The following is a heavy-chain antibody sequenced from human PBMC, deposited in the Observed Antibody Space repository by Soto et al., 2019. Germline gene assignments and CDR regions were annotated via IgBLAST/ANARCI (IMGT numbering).Heavy chain of an antibody. CDR3: ARNTVTSSYYYYGMDV. CDR2: IIPIFGTA. CDR1: GGTFSSYA. J-gene: IGHJ6*02. Sequence: SVKVSCKASGGTFSSYAISWVRQAPGQGLEWMGGIIPIFGTANYAQKFQGRVTITADKSTSTAYMELSSLRSEDTAVYYCARNTVTSSYYYYGMDVWGQGTTVTVSS. V-gene: IGHV1-69*06. D-gene: IGHD4-4*01.